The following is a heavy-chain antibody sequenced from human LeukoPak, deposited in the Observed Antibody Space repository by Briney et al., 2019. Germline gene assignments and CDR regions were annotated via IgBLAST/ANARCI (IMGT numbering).Heavy chain of an antibody. CDR2: IKSKTDGGTT. CDR1: GFTFSKAW. CDR3: TTVAYNSLFF. J-gene: IGHJ4*02. V-gene: IGHV3-15*01. D-gene: IGHD2/OR15-2a*01. Sequence: GGSLRLSCAASGFTFSKAWMMWLRQAPGKGREWVSRIKSKTDGGTTDYAARVKGRFTISTDDSKNTLYLQMNSLKTEDTAVYYCTTVAYNSLFFRGQGTLVTVSS.